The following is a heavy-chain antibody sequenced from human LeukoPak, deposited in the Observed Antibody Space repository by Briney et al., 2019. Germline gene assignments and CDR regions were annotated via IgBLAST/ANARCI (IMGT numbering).Heavy chain of an antibody. CDR2: ISGSGGST. CDR3: ARARAAAGMFDY. V-gene: IGHV3-23*01. D-gene: IGHD6-13*01. CDR1: GFTFSSYA. Sequence: GGSLRLSCAASGFTFSSYAVSWVRQAPGKGLEWVAGISGSGGSTYYADSVKGRFTISRDNAKNSLYLQMNSLRAEDTAVYYCARARAAAGMFDYWGQGTLVTVSS. J-gene: IGHJ4*02.